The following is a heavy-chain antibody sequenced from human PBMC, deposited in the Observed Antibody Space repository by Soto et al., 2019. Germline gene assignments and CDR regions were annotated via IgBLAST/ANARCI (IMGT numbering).Heavy chain of an antibody. CDR3: ATTPCQMAAAGSYYFDS. J-gene: IGHJ4*02. CDR2: IIPLFGTL. D-gene: IGHD6-13*01. Sequence: QVKLVQSGTEVKRPGSSVKVSCKASGGTFSNYGLSWVRQAPGHGLQWMGGIIPLFGTLHNDRDFQDRVTITADQSTGTGSMALISVPYDDTAVHSCATTPCQMAAAGSYYFDSRGQGILFTVSS. CDR1: GGTFSNYG. V-gene: IGHV1-69*01.